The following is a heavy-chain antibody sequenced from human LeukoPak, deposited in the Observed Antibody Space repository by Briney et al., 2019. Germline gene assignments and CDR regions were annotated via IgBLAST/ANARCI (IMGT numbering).Heavy chain of an antibody. CDR3: ATHLNMVGSGWGRPFDN. CDR2: INPNSGGT. CDR1: GYTFTGYY. V-gene: IGHV1-2*02. D-gene: IGHD6-19*01. J-gene: IGHJ4*02. Sequence: GASVKVSCKASGYTFTGYYMHWVRQAPGQGLEWMGWINPNSGGTNYAQKFQGRVTMTRDTSISTAYMELSRLRSDDTALYYCATHLNMVGSGWGRPFDNWGQGTLVTVSS.